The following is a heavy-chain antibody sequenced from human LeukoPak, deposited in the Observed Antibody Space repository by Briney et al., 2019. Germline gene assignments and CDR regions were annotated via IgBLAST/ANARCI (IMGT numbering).Heavy chain of an antibody. CDR3: ARDGGYCSGVSCYSDF. D-gene: IGHD2-15*01. Sequence: PSETLSLTCAVYGGSFSGYYWSWIRQPPGKGLEWIGEINHSGSTNYNPSLKSRVIISVDTSKNQFSLKLSSVTAADTAVYYCARDGGYCSGVSCYSDFWSQGTLVTVSS. J-gene: IGHJ4*02. CDR1: GGSFSGYY. CDR2: INHSGST. V-gene: IGHV4-34*01.